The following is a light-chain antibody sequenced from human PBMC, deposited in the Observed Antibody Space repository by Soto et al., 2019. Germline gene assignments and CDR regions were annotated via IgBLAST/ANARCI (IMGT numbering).Light chain of an antibody. V-gene: IGKV3-15*01. J-gene: IGKJ3*01. CDR3: QQYNNWPFT. Sequence: EIVMTQSPATLSVSPGERATLSCRASQSISSNLAWYQQKPGQAPRLLINGASTRATGIPATFSGSGSGTEFTLTISSLQSEDFAVYYCQQYNNWPFTFGPGIKVDIK. CDR1: QSISSN. CDR2: GAS.